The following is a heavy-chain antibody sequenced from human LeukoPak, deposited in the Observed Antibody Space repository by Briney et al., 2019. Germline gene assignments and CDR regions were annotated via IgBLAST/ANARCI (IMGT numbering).Heavy chain of an antibody. J-gene: IGHJ4*02. CDR2: IYTSGST. V-gene: IGHV4-61*02. D-gene: IGHD3-22*01. CDR3: ARERITMIVVVNGPFDY. CDR1: GGSISSGSYY. Sequence: SQTLSLTFTVSGGSISSGSYYWSWIRQPAGKGLEWIGRIYTSGSTNYNPSLKSRVTISVGTSKNQFSLKLSSVTAADTAVYYCARERITMIVVVNGPFDYWGQGTLVTVSS.